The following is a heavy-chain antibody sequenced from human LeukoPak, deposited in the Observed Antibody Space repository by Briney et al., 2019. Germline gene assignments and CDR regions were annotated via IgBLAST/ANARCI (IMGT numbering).Heavy chain of an antibody. CDR1: GGSFSGYY. D-gene: IGHD2-2*01. Sequence: SETLSLTCAVYGGSFSGYYWSWIRQPPGKGLEWIGEINHSGSTNYNLSLKSRVTISVDTSKNQFSLKLSSVTAADTAVYYCARGLYCSSTSCSSTDYWGQGTLVTVSS. V-gene: IGHV4-34*01. CDR3: ARGLYCSSTSCSSTDY. CDR2: INHSGST. J-gene: IGHJ4*02.